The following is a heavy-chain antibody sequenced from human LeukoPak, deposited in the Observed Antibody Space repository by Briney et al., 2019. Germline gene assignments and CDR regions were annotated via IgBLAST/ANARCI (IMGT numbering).Heavy chain of an antibody. D-gene: IGHD1-14*01. CDR2: IYYSGST. Sequence: SQTLSLTCTVSGGSISSGGYYWSWIRQHPGEGLEWIGYIYYSGSTNYNPSLKSRVTISVDTSKNQFSLKLSSVTAADTAVYYCAREEPQVAFDIWGQGTMVTVSS. J-gene: IGHJ3*02. CDR3: AREEPQVAFDI. CDR1: GGSISSGGYY. V-gene: IGHV4-61*08.